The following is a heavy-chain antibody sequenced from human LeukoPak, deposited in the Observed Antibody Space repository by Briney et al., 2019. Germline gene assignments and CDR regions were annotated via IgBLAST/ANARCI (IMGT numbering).Heavy chain of an antibody. J-gene: IGHJ6*03. D-gene: IGHD3-16*01. CDR1: GYTFTSYG. CDR3: ARRGLSDFYYSTWTS. CDR2: INAYNGNT. Sequence: ASVKVSCKASGYTFTSYGITWVRQAPGQGLEWMGWINAYNGNTNYAQKLQGRVTMTTDTSTSTAYMELRSLRSDDTAVYYCARRGLSDFYYSTWTSGAKGPRSPSP. V-gene: IGHV1-18*01.